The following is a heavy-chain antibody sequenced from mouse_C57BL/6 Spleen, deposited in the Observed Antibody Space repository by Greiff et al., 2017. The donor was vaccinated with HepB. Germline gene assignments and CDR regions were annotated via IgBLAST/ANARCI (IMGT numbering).Heavy chain of an antibody. CDR1: GYTFTSYW. Sequence: QVQLQQPGAELVRPGSSVKLSCKASGYTFTSYWMHWVKQRPIQGLEWIGNIDPSDSETHYNQKFKDKATLTVDKSSSTAYMQLSSLTSEDSAVYYCARGGLTDPWYFDVWGTGTTVTVSS. J-gene: IGHJ1*03. V-gene: IGHV1-52*01. CDR3: ARGGLTDPWYFDV. D-gene: IGHD1-1*01. CDR2: IDPSDSET.